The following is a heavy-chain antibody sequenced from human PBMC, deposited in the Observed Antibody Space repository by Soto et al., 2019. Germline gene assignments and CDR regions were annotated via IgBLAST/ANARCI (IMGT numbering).Heavy chain of an antibody. D-gene: IGHD2-2*02. V-gene: IGHV1-69*02. CDR2: IIPILGIA. Sequence: GASVKVSCKASGGTFSSYTISWVRQAPGQGLEWMGRIIPILGIANYAQKFQGRVTITADKSTSTAYMELSSLRSEDTAVYYCARGVGIYCSSTSCYTKVDYFDYWGQGTLVTVSS. CDR1: GGTFSSYT. J-gene: IGHJ4*02. CDR3: ARGVGIYCSSTSCYTKVDYFDY.